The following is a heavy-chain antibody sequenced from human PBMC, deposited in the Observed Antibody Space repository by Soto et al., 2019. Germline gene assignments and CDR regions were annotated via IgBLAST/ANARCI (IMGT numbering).Heavy chain of an antibody. Sequence: PGGSLRLSCAASGFTFSSYSMNWVRQAPGKGLEWLSYISSSSNTIFYADSVKGRFTISRDSANSSLYQQLNSLRDDDTAVYFCARGLGWRRGPFDFWGQGTPVTVSS. CDR1: GFTFSSYS. D-gene: IGHD2-21*01. J-gene: IGHJ4*02. CDR3: ARGLGWRRGPFDF. CDR2: ISSSSNTI. V-gene: IGHV3-48*02.